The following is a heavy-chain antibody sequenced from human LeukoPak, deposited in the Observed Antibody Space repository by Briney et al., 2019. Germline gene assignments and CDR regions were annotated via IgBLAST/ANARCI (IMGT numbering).Heavy chain of an antibody. CDR1: GFTFSSYS. CDR2: ISSSSSYI. D-gene: IGHD3-22*01. Sequence: GGSLRLSCAASGFTFSSYSMNWVRQAPGKGLEWVSSISSSSSYIYYADSVKGRFTISRDNAKNSLYLQMNSLRAEDTAVYYCARDPYYHDNSFGAFDVWGQGTMVTVSS. CDR3: ARDPYYHDNSFGAFDV. V-gene: IGHV3-21*01. J-gene: IGHJ3*01.